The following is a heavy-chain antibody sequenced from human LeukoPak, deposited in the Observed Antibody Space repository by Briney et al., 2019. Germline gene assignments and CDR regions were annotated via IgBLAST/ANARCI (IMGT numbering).Heavy chain of an antibody. CDR3: ARALSGSSGAICY. Sequence: SETLSLTCTVSGYSISSGNYWGWIRQPPGKGLECIGSINHSGSTYYNPSLKSRVTISVDTSKNQFSLKLSSVTAADTAVYYCARALSGSSGAICYCGQGGLVTVSS. D-gene: IGHD1-26*01. CDR2: INHSGST. V-gene: IGHV4-38-2*02. CDR1: GYSISSGNY. J-gene: IGHJ4*02.